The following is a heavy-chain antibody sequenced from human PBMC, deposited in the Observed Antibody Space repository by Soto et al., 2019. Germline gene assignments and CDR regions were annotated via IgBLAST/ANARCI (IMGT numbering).Heavy chain of an antibody. CDR2: IHWNGGNT. V-gene: IGHV3-20*04. D-gene: IGHD2-15*01. Sequence: EVQLVESGGGVVRPGGSLRLSCAASGFIFDDYGMSWVRQAPGKGLEWVSGIHWNGGNTGYADSVRGRFTISRDNAKNSLNLQMNSLGAEDTALYYCVRGWRWFDPWGQGTLVTVSS. J-gene: IGHJ5*02. CDR1: GFIFDDYG. CDR3: VRGWRWFDP.